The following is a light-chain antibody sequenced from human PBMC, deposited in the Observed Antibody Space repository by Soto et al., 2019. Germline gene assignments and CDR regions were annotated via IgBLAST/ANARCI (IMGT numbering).Light chain of an antibody. CDR1: QSISGW. CDR2: EAS. J-gene: IGKJ1*01. Sequence: DIQMTQSPSTLSASIGDRVTITCRASQSISGWLAWYQQRPGVAPRLLIYEASTLQSGVPSRFSGTGYGTVFTLTISHLQPDDSATYYCQQYDVYSTFGQGTKVDIK. V-gene: IGKV1-5*03. CDR3: QQYDVYST.